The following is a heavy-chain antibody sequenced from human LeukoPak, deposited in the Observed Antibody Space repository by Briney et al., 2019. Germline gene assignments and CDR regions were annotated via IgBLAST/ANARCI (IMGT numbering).Heavy chain of an antibody. J-gene: IGHJ4*02. Sequence: GASVKVSCKASGGTFSSYTISWVRQAPGQGIEWMGRIIPILGIANYAQKFQGRVTITADKSTSTAYMELSSLRSDDTAVYYCARDDSSSYYYFDYWGQGTLVTVSS. V-gene: IGHV1-69*04. CDR2: IIPILGIA. CDR1: GGTFSSYT. CDR3: ARDDSSSYYYFDY. D-gene: IGHD6-6*01.